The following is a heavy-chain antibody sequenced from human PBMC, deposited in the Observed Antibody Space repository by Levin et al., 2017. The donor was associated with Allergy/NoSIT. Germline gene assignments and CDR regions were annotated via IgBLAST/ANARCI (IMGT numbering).Heavy chain of an antibody. D-gene: IGHD2-15*01. CDR1: GFTFSSYG. J-gene: IGHJ6*02. Sequence: GESLKISCAASGFTFSSYGMHWVRQAPGKGLEWVAVISYDGSNKYYADPVTGRFTLSRDNSKNTLYLQMNSLRAEDTAVYYCAKEGGGGYCSGGSCDQEHPEGHYYYDGMDVWGQGTTVTVSS. CDR2: ISYDGSNK. V-gene: IGHV3-30*18. CDR3: AKEGGGGYCSGGSCDQEHPEGHYYYDGMDV.